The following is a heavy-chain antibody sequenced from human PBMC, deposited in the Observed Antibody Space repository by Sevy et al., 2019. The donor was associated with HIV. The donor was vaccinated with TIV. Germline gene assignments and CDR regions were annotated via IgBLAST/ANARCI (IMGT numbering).Heavy chain of an antibody. J-gene: IGHJ6*02. CDR2: LRYDGSNK. CDR3: ARGRKTTQEWLEELDYYYGMDV. V-gene: IGHV3-30*02. CDR1: GFTFSTYD. Sequence: GGSLRLSCAASGFTFSTYDMHWVRQAPGKGLEWVAFLRYDGSNKYYGDSVRGRFTISRDNSKSTLYVQLNSLRAEDTAVYYCARGRKTTQEWLEELDYYYGMDVWGQGTSVTVSS. D-gene: IGHD2-8*01.